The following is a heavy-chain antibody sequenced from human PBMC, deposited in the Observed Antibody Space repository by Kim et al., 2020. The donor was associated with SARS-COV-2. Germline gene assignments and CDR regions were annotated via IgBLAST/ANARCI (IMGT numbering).Heavy chain of an antibody. V-gene: IGHV3-30*18. J-gene: IGHJ4*02. CDR1: GFTFSDYG. CDR3: AKARVVVVTAMGFDY. Sequence: GGSLRLSCAASGFTFSDYGMHWVRQAPGKGLEWVAVISHDENKKYYADSVKGRFTISRDNSKNTLFLQMNSLRAEDTAVYYCAKARVVVVTAMGFDYWGQGTLVTVSS. CDR2: ISHDENKK. D-gene: IGHD2-21*02.